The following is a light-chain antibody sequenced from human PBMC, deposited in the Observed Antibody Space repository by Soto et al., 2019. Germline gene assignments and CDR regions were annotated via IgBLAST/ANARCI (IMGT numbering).Light chain of an antibody. CDR2: DVS. CDR3: RSNGSSSQSV. J-gene: IGLJ7*01. Sequence: QAALTHHRRVCGTPGQSVTIACIATSGDVVGYNYVSWYQQHPGKAPKLMIYDVSKRPSGVPDRFSGSKSGNTASLTISGRYTVVPSEYLFRSNGSSSQSVLG. V-gene: IGLV2-11*01. CDR1: SGDVVGYNY.